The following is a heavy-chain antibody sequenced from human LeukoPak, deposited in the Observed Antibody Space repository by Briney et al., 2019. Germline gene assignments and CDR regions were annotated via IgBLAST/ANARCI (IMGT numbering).Heavy chain of an antibody. CDR1: GGSISSDY. V-gene: IGHV3-23*01. CDR3: NYYGSGTPLYFDY. D-gene: IGHD3-10*01. Sequence: ETLSLTCTVSGGSISSDYWNWIRQPPGKGLEWVSTISGGGGSTYYAGSVKGRFTISRDNSKNTLSLQMNTLRAEDTAVYYCNYYGSGTPLYFDYWGQGTMLTVSS. CDR2: ISGGGGST. J-gene: IGHJ4*02.